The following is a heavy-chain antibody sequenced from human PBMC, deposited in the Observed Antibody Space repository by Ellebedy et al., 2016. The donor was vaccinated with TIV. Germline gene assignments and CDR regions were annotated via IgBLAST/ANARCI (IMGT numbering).Heavy chain of an antibody. V-gene: IGHV4-31*03. J-gene: IGHJ3*02. Sequence: LRLXCTVSGGSISSGGYYWSWIRQHPGKGLEWIGYIYYSGSTYYNPSLKSRVTISVDTSKNQFSLKLSSVTAADTAVYYCARFNYYDSSGQTIRAFDIWGQGTMVTVSS. CDR1: GGSISSGGYY. CDR2: IYYSGST. D-gene: IGHD3-22*01. CDR3: ARFNYYDSSGQTIRAFDI.